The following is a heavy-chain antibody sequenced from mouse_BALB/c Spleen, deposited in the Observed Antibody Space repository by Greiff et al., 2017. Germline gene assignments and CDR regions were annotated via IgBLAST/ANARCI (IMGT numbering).Heavy chain of an antibody. J-gene: IGHJ2*01. CDR3: AREDPTVVAPYFDY. CDR2: IFPGDGST. D-gene: IGHD1-1*01. CDR1: GYTFTSYD. V-gene: IGHV1-85*01. Sequence: QVQLQQSGAELMKPGASVKLSCKASGYTFTSYDINWVRQRPEQGLEWIGWIFPGDGSTKYNEKFKGKATLTTDKSSSTAYMQLSRLTSEDSAVYFCAREDPTVVAPYFDYWGQGTTLTVSS.